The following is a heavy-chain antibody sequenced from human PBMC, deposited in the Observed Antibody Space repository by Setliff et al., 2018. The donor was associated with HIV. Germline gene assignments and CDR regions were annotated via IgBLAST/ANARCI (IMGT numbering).Heavy chain of an antibody. Sequence: GGSLRLSCAASGFSFSSYDMHWVRQAPGKGLEWVTFIRFDGSNKYSADSVKGRFTISRDNSKNTLYLQMNSLRAEDTAVYYCAKDLLMGSHGSGSYTYYYYGMDVWGQGTTVTVSS. V-gene: IGHV3-30*02. D-gene: IGHD3-10*01. CDR1: GFSFSSYD. CDR2: IRFDGSNK. CDR3: AKDLLMGSHGSGSYTYYYYGMDV. J-gene: IGHJ6*02.